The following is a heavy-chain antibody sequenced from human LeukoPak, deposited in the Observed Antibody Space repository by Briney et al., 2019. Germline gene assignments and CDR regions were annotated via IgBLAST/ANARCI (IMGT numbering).Heavy chain of an antibody. J-gene: IGHJ4*02. CDR1: GFTFSSYA. V-gene: IGHV3-30*04. Sequence: GSLRLSCAASGFTFSSYAMHWVRQAPGKGLEWVAVISYVGSNKYYADSVKGRFTISRDNSKNTLYLQMNSLRAEDTAVYYCARDRVQGYSYGSIFDYWGQGTLVTVSS. CDR2: ISYVGSNK. CDR3: ARDRVQGYSYGSIFDY. D-gene: IGHD5-18*01.